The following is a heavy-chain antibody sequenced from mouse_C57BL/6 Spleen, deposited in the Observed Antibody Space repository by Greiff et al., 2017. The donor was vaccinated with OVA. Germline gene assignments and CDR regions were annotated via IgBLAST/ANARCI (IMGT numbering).Heavy chain of an antibody. CDR3: ARIDSNYFYAMDY. CDR2: IDPSDSET. D-gene: IGHD2-5*01. CDR1: GYTFTSYW. V-gene: IGHV1-52*01. J-gene: IGHJ4*01. Sequence: QVQLKQPGAELVRPGSSVKLSCKASGYTFTSYWMHWVKQRPIQGLEWIGNIDPSDSETHYTQKFKDKATLTVDNSSSTAYMQLSSLTSEDSAVYYCARIDSNYFYAMDYWGQGTSVTVSS.